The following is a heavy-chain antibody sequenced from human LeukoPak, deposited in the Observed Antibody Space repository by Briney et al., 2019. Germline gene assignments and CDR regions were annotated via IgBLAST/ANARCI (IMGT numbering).Heavy chain of an antibody. CDR3: ARALIVVVPAAIPAYYYYGMDV. CDR2: INHSGST. J-gene: IGHJ6*02. D-gene: IGHD2-2*01. CDR1: GGSFSGYY. V-gene: IGHV4-34*01. Sequence: PSETLSLTCAVYGGSFSGYYWSWIRQPPGKGLEWIGEINHSGSTNYNPSLKSRVTISVDTSKNQFSLKLSSVTAADTAVYYCARALIVVVPAAIPAYYYYGMDVWAKGPRSPSP.